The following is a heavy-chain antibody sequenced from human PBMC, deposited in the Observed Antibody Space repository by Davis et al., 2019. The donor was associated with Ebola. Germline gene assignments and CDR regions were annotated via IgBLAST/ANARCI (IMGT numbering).Heavy chain of an antibody. CDR2: IWYDGSNK. CDR1: GFTFSSYG. Sequence: GESLKISCAASGFTFSSYGMHWVRQAPGKGLEWVAVIWYDGSNKYYADSVKGRFTISRDNSKNTLYLQMNSLRAEDTAVYYCAKFPVMWNYFDYWGQGTLVTVSS. V-gene: IGHV3-33*06. CDR3: AKFPVMWNYFDY. J-gene: IGHJ4*02. D-gene: IGHD2-21*01.